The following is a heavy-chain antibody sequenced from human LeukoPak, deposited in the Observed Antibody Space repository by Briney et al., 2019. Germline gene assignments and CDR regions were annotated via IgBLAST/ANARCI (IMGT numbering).Heavy chain of an antibody. V-gene: IGHV1-69*13. CDR2: IIPMLERT. CDR1: GYTFTDYG. CDR3: ARDRRTYYTGSGSYYKVGRLDF. J-gene: IGHJ4*02. D-gene: IGHD3-10*01. Sequence: ASVKVSCKASGYTFTDYGLSWVRQAPGQGLEWVGGIIPMLERTNHAQKFQGRVTMTADESTSTAYMELSGLTSEDTAVYYCARDRRTYYTGSGSYYKVGRLDFWGQGTLITVSS.